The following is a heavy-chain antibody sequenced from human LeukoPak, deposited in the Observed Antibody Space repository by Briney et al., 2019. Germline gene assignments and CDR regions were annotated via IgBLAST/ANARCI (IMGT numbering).Heavy chain of an antibody. J-gene: IGHJ4*02. Sequence: GGSLRLSCAASGFTFSNYGMIWVRQAPGNGLEWVSATRGSAGNTYYADSVKGRFTISRDNSKNTLSLQMNSLRVEDTGTYYCARDLAWGAFDYWGQGILVTVSS. V-gene: IGHV3-23*01. D-gene: IGHD7-27*01. CDR2: TRGSAGNT. CDR1: GFTFSNYG. CDR3: ARDLAWGAFDY.